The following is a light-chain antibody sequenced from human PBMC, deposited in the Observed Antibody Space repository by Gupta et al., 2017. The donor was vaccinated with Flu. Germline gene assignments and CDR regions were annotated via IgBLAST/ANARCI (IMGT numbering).Light chain of an antibody. V-gene: IGLV2-23*02. CDR3: SSYAGSSTWV. CDR1: SSDVGGYNL. Sequence: QSALTQPASVSGSPGQSIAISCTGTSSDVGGYNLVSWYQHRPGKAPKLIIFEVSRRPSGLSDRFSVSKSGNTASLTISGLQAEDEADYHCSSYAGSSTWVFGGGTKLTVL. CDR2: EVS. J-gene: IGLJ3*02.